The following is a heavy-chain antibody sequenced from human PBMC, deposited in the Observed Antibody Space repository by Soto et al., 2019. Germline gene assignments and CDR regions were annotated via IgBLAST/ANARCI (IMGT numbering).Heavy chain of an antibody. CDR3: ARVPPGRNGYNKFDD. V-gene: IGHV1-8*01. Sequence: EASVKVSCKASGDTFTTYDINWVRQATGHGLEWMGWINPNSGNIGYAQRFQGRVTITRDTAIRTAYMEVSSLRSDDTAVYYCARVPPGRNGYNKFDDWGQGTLVTVSS. D-gene: IGHD5-12*01. J-gene: IGHJ4*02. CDR1: GDTFTTYD. CDR2: INPNSGNI.